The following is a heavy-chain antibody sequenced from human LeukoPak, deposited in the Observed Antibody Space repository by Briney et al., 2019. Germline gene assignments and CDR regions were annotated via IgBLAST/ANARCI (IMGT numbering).Heavy chain of an antibody. J-gene: IGHJ4*02. CDR2: ISNTDETR. D-gene: IGHD6-19*01. CDR1: GFNFRSYE. V-gene: IGHV3-48*03. CDR3: AREIVSAVAGNFDY. Sequence: GGSLRLSCAASGFNFRSYEMNWVRQAPGKGLEWVSYISNTDETRTYADSVKGRFTISRDNAKNSLHLEMNSLRAEDTAVYYCAREIVSAVAGNFDYWGPGTLVTVSS.